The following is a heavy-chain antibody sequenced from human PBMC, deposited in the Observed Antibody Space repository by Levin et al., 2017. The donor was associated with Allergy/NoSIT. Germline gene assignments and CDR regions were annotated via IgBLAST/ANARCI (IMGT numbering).Heavy chain of an antibody. J-gene: IGHJ6*04. D-gene: IGHD6-13*01. CDR2: MWYDENNK. Sequence: GESLKISCAASGFPFSRYGMHWVRQAPGKGLEWVAVMWYDENNKYYAESVKGRFTISRDNSQNTVYLQMTSLRVEDTAVYYCARTGAAGTKMDVWGKGTTVTVSS. CDR1: GFPFSRYG. CDR3: ARTGAAGTKMDV. V-gene: IGHV3-33*01.